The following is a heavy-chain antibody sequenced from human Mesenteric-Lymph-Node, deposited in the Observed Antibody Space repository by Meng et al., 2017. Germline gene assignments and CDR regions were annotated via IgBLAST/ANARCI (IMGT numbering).Heavy chain of an antibody. D-gene: IGHD3-22*01. V-gene: IGHV4-4*02. CDR1: GGSNTKGNL. Sequence: QGAWQESGPSPVGPSGTLPRTCTVSGGSNTKGNLGGWARLPPGKGLEWIGEVYLGGTIHHHPPLQSRVTISLDKAKDHLSLKLASVTAADTAVYYCASLKDYDGRGYYYFESWGQGTLVTVSS. CDR3: ASLKDYDGRGYYYFES. CDR2: VYLGGTI. J-gene: IGHJ4*02.